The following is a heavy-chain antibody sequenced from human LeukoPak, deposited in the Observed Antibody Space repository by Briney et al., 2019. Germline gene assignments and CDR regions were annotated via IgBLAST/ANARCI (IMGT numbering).Heavy chain of an antibody. CDR1: GYSFTSYW. J-gene: IGHJ4*02. CDR2: IRSKANNYAT. CDR3: TSNYCSGGSCYLY. Sequence: GESLKISCKGSGYSFTSYWIGWVRQMPGKGLEWVGRIRSKANNYATAYVASVKGRFTISRDDSKNTAFLQMNSLKTEDTAVYYCTSNYCSGGSCYLYWGQGTLVTVSS. D-gene: IGHD2-15*01. V-gene: IGHV3-73*01.